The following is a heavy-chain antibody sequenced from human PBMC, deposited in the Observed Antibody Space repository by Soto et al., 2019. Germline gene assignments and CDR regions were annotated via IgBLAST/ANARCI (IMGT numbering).Heavy chain of an antibody. V-gene: IGHV1-69*02. J-gene: IGHJ5*02. CDR1: GGTFSSYT. D-gene: IGHD6-13*01. CDR3: ARAKAAAGTRTVFDP. CDR2: IIPILGIA. Sequence: SVKVSCKASGGTFSSYTISWVRQAPGQGLEWMGRIIPILGIANYAQKFQGRVTITADKSTSTAYMELSSLRSEDTAVYYCARAKAAAGTRTVFDPWGQGTLVTVSS.